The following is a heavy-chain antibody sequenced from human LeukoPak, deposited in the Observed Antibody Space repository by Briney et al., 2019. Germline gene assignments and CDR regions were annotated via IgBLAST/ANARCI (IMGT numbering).Heavy chain of an antibody. J-gene: IGHJ3*02. Sequence: PSETLSLTCTVSGGSISSGGYYWSWIRQPPGKGLEWIGYIYHSGSTYYNPSLKSRVTISVDRSKNQFSLKLSSVTAADTAVYYCARCYGAFDIWGQGTMVTVSS. V-gene: IGHV4-30-2*01. CDR3: ARCYGAFDI. CDR1: GGSISSGGYY. D-gene: IGHD2-2*01. CDR2: IYHSGST.